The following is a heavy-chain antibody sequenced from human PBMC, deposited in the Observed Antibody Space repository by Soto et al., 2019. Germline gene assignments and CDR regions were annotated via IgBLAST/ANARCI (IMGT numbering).Heavy chain of an antibody. Sequence: DVQLVETGGGLIQPGGSLRLSCAASGFIVSSSYMSWVRQAPGKGLEWVSVIYSDGRTYYADSVKGRFTISRDNSKNTLYLQMNSLRAEDTAVYYCARCSGWYGQCYFDCCGQGTLVTVSS. D-gene: IGHD6-13*01. CDR2: IYSDGRT. CDR3: ARCSGWYGQCYFDC. J-gene: IGHJ4*02. CDR1: GFIVSSSY. V-gene: IGHV3-53*02.